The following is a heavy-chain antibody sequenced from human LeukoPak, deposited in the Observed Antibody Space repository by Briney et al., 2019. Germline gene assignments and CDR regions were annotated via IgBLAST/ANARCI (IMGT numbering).Heavy chain of an antibody. J-gene: IGHJ4*02. CDR2: INSDGSST. V-gene: IGHV3-74*01. Sequence: SGGSLRLSCAASGFTFSSYWMHWVRQAPGKGLVWVSRINSDGSSTNYADSVKGRFTISRDNAKNTLFLQMNSLSAEDTAVYYCAKAPTRESHPFHSWGQGTLVTVSS. D-gene: IGHD3-10*01. CDR1: GFTFSSYW. CDR3: AKAPTRESHPFHS.